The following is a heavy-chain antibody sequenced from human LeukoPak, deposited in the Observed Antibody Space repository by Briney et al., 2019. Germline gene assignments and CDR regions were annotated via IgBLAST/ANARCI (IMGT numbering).Heavy chain of an antibody. CDR2: ISGSGGST. D-gene: IGHD2-2*01. Sequence: GGSLRLSCAASGFTFSSYAMSWVRQAPGKALEWVSAISGSGGSTYYADSVKGRFTISRDNSKNTLYLQMNSLRAEDTAVYYCASLNIRYCSSTSCKAGDYWGQGTLVTVSS. CDR1: GFTFSSYA. CDR3: ASLNIRYCSSTSCKAGDY. V-gene: IGHV3-23*01. J-gene: IGHJ4*02.